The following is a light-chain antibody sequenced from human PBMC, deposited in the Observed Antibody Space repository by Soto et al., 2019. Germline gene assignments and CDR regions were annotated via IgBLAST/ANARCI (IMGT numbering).Light chain of an antibody. Sequence: QSVLTQSPSASASLGASVKLTCTLRSGHSSYAIAWHQQQPEKGPRYLMKLDSDGSHTKGDAIPDRFSGSSSGAERYLTISGLQSEDEADYYCQTWGTGIHVVFGGGTKVTVL. CDR2: LDSDGSH. CDR1: SGHSSYA. J-gene: IGLJ2*01. V-gene: IGLV4-69*01. CDR3: QTWGTGIHVV.